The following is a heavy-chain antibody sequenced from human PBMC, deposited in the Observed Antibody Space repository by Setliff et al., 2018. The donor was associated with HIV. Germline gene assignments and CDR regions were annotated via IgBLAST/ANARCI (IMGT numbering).Heavy chain of an antibody. CDR3: ARDPPLAAAGGPDAFDI. J-gene: IGHJ3*02. V-gene: IGHV1-18*01. Sequence: GASVKVSCKASGYTFTSYGISWVRQAPGQGLEWMGWISAYNGNTNYAQKLQGRVTMTTDTSTSTAYMELRSLRSDDTAVNYCARDPPLAAAGGPDAFDIWGQGTMVTVSS. D-gene: IGHD6-13*01. CDR2: ISAYNGNT. CDR1: GYTFTSYG.